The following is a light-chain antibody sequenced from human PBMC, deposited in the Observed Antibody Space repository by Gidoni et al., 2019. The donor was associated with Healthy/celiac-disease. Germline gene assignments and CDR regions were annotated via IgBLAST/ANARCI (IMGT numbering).Light chain of an antibody. CDR2: AAS. Sequence: DIQMTQSPSSLSASVGDRVTITCRASQSISSYLNWYQQKPGKAPKLLIYAASSLQSGVPSMFSGSGSGTDFTLTISSLQPEDFATYYCQQSYSTPLFTFGPGTKVDIK. J-gene: IGKJ3*01. CDR1: QSISSY. CDR3: QQSYSTPLFT. V-gene: IGKV1-39*01.